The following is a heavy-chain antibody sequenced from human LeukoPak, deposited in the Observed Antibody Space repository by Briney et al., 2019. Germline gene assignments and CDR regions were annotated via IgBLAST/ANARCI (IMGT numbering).Heavy chain of an antibody. D-gene: IGHD3-16*02. CDR2: ISPSGDAT. CDR3: ATDSPKGYLTVDY. Sequence: ASVKVSCKAPGYTFSSHYMHRVRQAPGQGLEWMGVISPSGDATLYAQKFQGRVTMTRDTSTSTLYMDLSSLRSEDTAVYYCATDSPKGYLTVDYWGQGTLVTVSS. V-gene: IGHV1-46*01. CDR1: GYTFSSHY. J-gene: IGHJ4*02.